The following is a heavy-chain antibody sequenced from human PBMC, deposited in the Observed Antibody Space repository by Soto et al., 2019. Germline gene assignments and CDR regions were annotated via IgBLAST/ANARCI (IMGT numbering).Heavy chain of an antibody. CDR1: GGSFSGYY. J-gene: IGHJ6*03. D-gene: IGHD2-15*01. V-gene: IGHV4-34*01. Sequence: SETLSLTCAVYGGSFSGYYWSWIRQPPGKGPEWIGEINHIGRANYNPSLRSRLSLSADRSRNQVSLTLISVTAADSAMYYCARRRGQTPENYYLDVWGQGTTVTVSS. CDR2: INHIGRA. CDR3: ARRRGQTPENYYLDV.